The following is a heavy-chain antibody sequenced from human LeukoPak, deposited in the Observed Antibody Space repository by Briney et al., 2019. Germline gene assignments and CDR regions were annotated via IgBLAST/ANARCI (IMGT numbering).Heavy chain of an antibody. CDR3: ARDRGYTFDY. CDR1: GFIVSSSY. V-gene: IGHV3-74*01. CDR2: IRSDGSST. J-gene: IGHJ4*02. Sequence: GGSLRLSCAASGFIVSSSYMSWVRQAPGKGLVWVSLIRSDGSSTSYADSVKGRFTITRDNAQNTLFLQMNSLRAEDTAVYYCARDRGYTFDYWGQGTLVTVSS. D-gene: IGHD5-24*01.